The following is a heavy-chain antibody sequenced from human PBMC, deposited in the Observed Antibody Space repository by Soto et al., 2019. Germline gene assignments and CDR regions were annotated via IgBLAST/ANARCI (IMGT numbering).Heavy chain of an antibody. CDR1: GGSISSGGYY. V-gene: IGHV4-31*03. Sequence: SETLSLTCTVSGGSISSGGYYWSWIRQHPGKGLEWIGYIYYSGSTYYNPSLKSRVTISVDTSKNQFSLKLSSVTAADTALYYCASGGDSSGYPFDYWGQGTLVTVSS. J-gene: IGHJ4*02. CDR3: ASGGDSSGYPFDY. CDR2: IYYSGST. D-gene: IGHD3-22*01.